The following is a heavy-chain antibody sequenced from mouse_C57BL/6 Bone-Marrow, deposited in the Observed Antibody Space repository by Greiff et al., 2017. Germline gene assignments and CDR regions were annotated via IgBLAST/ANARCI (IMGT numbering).Heavy chain of an antibody. CDR2: IDPATGGT. CDR1: GYTFTDYE. CDR3: NSYYGSSFHYCAMDY. D-gene: IGHD1-1*01. Sequence: QVQLQQSGAELVRPGASVTLSCKASGYTFTDYEMHWVKQTPVHGLEWIGAIDPATGGTAYNQKFKGKAILTADKSSSTAYMALRSLTSEDSAVYYCNSYYGSSFHYCAMDYWGQGTSVTVSS. V-gene: IGHV1-15*01. J-gene: IGHJ4*01.